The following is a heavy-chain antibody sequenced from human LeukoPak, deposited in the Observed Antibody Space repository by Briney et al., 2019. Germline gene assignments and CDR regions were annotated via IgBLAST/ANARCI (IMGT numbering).Heavy chain of an antibody. J-gene: IGHJ2*01. CDR1: GFTFSDYY. CDR2: ISSSGSTI. CDR3: ARGRYYDSSGFTLDL. Sequence: GGSLRLSRAASGFTFSDYYMSWIRQAPGKGLDWVSYISSSGSTIYYADSVKGRFTISRDNSKNSLYLQMNSLRAEDTAVYYCARGRYYDSSGFTLDLWGRGTLVTVSS. D-gene: IGHD3-22*01. V-gene: IGHV3-11*04.